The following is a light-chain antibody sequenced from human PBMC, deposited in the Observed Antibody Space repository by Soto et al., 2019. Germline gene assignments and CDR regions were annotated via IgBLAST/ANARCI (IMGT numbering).Light chain of an antibody. CDR2: DAS. V-gene: IGKV3-11*01. CDR3: QQRRSWPPTIT. CDR1: QSVSSN. J-gene: IGKJ5*01. Sequence: EIVLTQSPATLSVSPGESATLSCRASQSVSSNLAGYQPTPGQAPRLLIYDASYRATDIPPRFIGSLSGKDFTRNSSSLEPEEFAGYYGQQRRSWPPTITVGQGTRLEIK.